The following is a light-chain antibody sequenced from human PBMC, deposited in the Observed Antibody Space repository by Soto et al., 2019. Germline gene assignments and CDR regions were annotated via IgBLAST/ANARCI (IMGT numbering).Light chain of an antibody. V-gene: IGKV1-27*01. CDR1: QGITNY. Sequence: DIQMTQSPSSLSASVGDRVTITCRASQGITNYLARYQQKPGKVPRLLIYAASTLQSGVPSRFSGSGSGTDFTLTISSLQPEDVATYYCQQYNSAPQTFGQGTRLEIK. J-gene: IGKJ5*01. CDR2: AAS. CDR3: QQYNSAPQT.